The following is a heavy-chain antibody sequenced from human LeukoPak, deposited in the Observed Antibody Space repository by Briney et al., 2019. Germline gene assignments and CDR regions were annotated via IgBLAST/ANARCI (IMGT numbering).Heavy chain of an antibody. J-gene: IGHJ6*02. CDR2: IYYSGST. V-gene: IGHV4-59*01. CDR3: ASTTKSYGMDV. CDR1: GGSISSYY. Sequence: PSETLSLTCTVSGGSISSYYWSWIRQPPGKGLEWIGYIYYSGSTNYNPSLKSRVTISVDTSKNQFSLKLSSVTAADTAVYYCASTTKSYGMDVWGQGTTVTVSS. D-gene: IGHD1-1*01.